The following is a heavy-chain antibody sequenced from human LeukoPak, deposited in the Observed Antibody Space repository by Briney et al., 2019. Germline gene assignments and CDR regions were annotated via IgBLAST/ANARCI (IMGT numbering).Heavy chain of an antibody. Sequence: GGSLRLSCAASGFTFNAYPMNWVRQAPGKGLEWVSYISSSGKTIYYADSVKGRFAISRDNTKNSLYLQLNSLRDEDTAVYYCAREGPVVRGSEVDYWGQGTLVTVSS. CDR1: GFTFNAYP. D-gene: IGHD4-23*01. CDR2: ISSSGKTI. CDR3: AREGPVVRGSEVDY. V-gene: IGHV3-48*02. J-gene: IGHJ4*02.